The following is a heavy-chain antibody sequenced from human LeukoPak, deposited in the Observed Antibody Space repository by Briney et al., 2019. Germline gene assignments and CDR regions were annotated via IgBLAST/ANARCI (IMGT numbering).Heavy chain of an antibody. CDR1: GFTFNSHA. V-gene: IGHV3-30*01. J-gene: IGHJ2*01. D-gene: IGHD1-26*01. Sequence: GRSLRLSCAAAGFTFNSHAMHWVRQAPGKGLERVALISYDGSKTYFADSVKGRFTISRDNSMKTLDLEMNSLSAEDTAIYYCARSPYLGAGYFDLWGRGTLVTVSS. CDR2: ISYDGSKT. CDR3: ARSPYLGAGYFDL.